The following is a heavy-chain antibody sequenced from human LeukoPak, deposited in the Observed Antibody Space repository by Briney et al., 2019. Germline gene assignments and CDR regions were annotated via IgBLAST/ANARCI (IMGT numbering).Heavy chain of an antibody. V-gene: IGHV1-8*02. CDR2: VNPNSGNT. Sequence: ASVKVSCKASGYTFTGYYMHWVRQAPGQGLEWMGWVNPNSGNTGYAQKFQGRVTMTRNTSISTAYMELSSLRSEDTAVYYCARSGASSGSYSVWFDPWGQGTLVTVSS. J-gene: IGHJ5*02. D-gene: IGHD3-10*01. CDR1: GYTFTGYY. CDR3: ARSGASSGSYSVWFDP.